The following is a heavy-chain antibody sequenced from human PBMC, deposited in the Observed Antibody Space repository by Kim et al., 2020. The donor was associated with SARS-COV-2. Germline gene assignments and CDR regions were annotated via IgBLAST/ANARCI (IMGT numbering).Heavy chain of an antibody. CDR1: GFTFSDAW. Sequence: GGSLRLSCVASGFTFSDAWVTWVRQAPGKGLEWVGRIKNKADGGAVLYAASVQDRFTISRDDSKNTTYLEMNNLKTEDSAVYYCSTVATWGRARSVTVST. CDR2: IKNKADGGAV. J-gene: IGHJ5*02. V-gene: IGHV3-15*01. CDR3: STVAT.